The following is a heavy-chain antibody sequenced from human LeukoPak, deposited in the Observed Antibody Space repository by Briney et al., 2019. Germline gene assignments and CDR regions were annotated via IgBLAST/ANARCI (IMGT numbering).Heavy chain of an antibody. CDR1: GGSISSYY. V-gene: IGHV4-4*07. CDR2: IYTSGNT. J-gene: IGHJ4*02. Sequence: PSETLSLTCTVSGGSISSYYWSWGRQPAGKGLEWIGRIYTSGNTNYNPSLKGRVTMSVDTSKNQFSLNLSSVTAADTAVYYCARGRGSSWYYFDYWGQGTLATVSS. CDR3: ARGRGSSWYYFDY. D-gene: IGHD6-13*01.